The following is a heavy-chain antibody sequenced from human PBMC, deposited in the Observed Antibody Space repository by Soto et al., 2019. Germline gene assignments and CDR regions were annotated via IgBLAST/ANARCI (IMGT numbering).Heavy chain of an antibody. CDR1: GFTFSSYE. CDR2: ISSSGSTI. Sequence: GGSLRLSCAASGFTFSSYEMNWVRQAPGKGLEWVSYISSSGSTIYYADSVKGRFTISRDNAKNSLYLQMNSLRAEDTAVYYCARDCGGDCYYDYYDMDVWGQGTTVPVSS. J-gene: IGHJ6*02. CDR3: ARDCGGDCYYDYYDMDV. D-gene: IGHD2-21*02. V-gene: IGHV3-48*03.